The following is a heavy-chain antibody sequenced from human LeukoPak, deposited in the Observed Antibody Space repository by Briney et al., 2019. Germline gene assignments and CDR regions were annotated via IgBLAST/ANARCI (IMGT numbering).Heavy chain of an antibody. J-gene: IGHJ6*02. CDR3: AKDMESASGYSYDDSYYYYGMDV. Sequence: GGSLRLSCAASGFAFSTFGMEWARQAPGKGLEWVAVISYDGSNKYYADSVKGRFTISRDNSKNSLYLQMNSLRTEDTALYYCAKDMESASGYSYDDSYYYYGMDVWGQGTTVTVSS. CDR2: ISYDGSNK. CDR1: GFAFSTFG. D-gene: IGHD5-18*01. V-gene: IGHV3-30*18.